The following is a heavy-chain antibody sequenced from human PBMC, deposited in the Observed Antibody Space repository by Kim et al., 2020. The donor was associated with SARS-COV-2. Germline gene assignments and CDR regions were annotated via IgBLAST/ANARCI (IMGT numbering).Heavy chain of an antibody. CDR2: IYHSGST. J-gene: IGHJ4*02. V-gene: IGHV4-38-2*02. D-gene: IGHD4-17*01. Sequence: SETLSLTCTVSGYSISSGYYWGWIRQPPRKGLEWIGSIYHSGSTYYNPSLKSRVTISVDTSKNQFSLKLSSVTAADTAVYYCARDHGDYGLIYWGQGTLV. CDR3: ARDHGDYGLIY. CDR1: GYSISSGYY.